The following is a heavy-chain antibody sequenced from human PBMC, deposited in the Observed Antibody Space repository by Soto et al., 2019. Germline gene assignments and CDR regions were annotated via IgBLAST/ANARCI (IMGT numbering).Heavy chain of an antibody. D-gene: IGHD6-6*01. Sequence: QVQLVESGGGVVQPGKSLRLSCAASGFTFSSYAMHWARQAPGKGLEWVTVISIRGGDEYYAESVRGRFTISRDDSKNTLYLPMDRLRVEDTAVYYCARGTIVARQHLDYWGQGTLVTVSS. V-gene: IGHV3-30*03. J-gene: IGHJ4*02. CDR2: ISIRGGDE. CDR3: ARGTIVARQHLDY. CDR1: GFTFSSYA.